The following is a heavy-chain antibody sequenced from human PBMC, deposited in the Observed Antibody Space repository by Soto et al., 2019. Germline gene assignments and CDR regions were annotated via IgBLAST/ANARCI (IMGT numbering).Heavy chain of an antibody. D-gene: IGHD5-12*01. CDR1: GFTFNNAY. Sequence: EVQLVESGGGLVKPGGFLRLSCAASGFTFNNAYMNWVRQAPGKGLEWVGRIKGKTDGEAIDYAAPVKGRFTISRDDSKSTLYLQMNSLITEDTAVYYCIAGSGYTQYHGLDVWGQGTTVTVSS. CDR2: IKGKTDGEAI. CDR3: IAGSGYTQYHGLDV. V-gene: IGHV3-15*07. J-gene: IGHJ6*02.